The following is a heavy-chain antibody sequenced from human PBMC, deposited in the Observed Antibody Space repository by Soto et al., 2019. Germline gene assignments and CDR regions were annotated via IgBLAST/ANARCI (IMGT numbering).Heavy chain of an antibody. V-gene: IGHV1-69*01. J-gene: IGHJ4*02. CDR1: GGTFSSYA. D-gene: IGHD2-15*01. CDR2: IIPTFGTA. CDR3: ARGRDIVVVVAAVGFDY. Sequence: QVQLVQSGAEVKKPGSSVKVSCKASGGTFSSYAISWVRQAPGQGLEWMGGIIPTFGTANYAQKFQGRVTITADESTSTAYMELSSLRSEDTAVYYCARGRDIVVVVAAVGFDYWGQGTLVTVSS.